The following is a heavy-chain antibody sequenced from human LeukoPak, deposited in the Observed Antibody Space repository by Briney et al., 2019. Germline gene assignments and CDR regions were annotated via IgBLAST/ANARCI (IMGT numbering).Heavy chain of an antibody. Sequence: GGSLRLSCAASGFTFSGYAMNWVRQTPGKGLEWVAVIWYDGSNKYYADSVKGRFTISRDNSKNTLYLQMNSLRAEDTAVYYCAADDSSGYYSQYWGQGTLVTVSS. J-gene: IGHJ4*02. CDR2: IWYDGSNK. CDR3: AADDSSGYYSQY. V-gene: IGHV3-33*08. D-gene: IGHD3-22*01. CDR1: GFTFSGYA.